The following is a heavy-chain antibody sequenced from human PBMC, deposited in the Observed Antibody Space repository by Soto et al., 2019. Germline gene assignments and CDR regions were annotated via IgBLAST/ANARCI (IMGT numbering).Heavy chain of an antibody. CDR3: GRDCSSTSCPSSGD. Sequence: QVQLVQSGAEVKKPGSSVKVSCKASGGTFSSYSISWVRQAPGQGLEWMGRIIPILGIANYAQKFQGRVTITADKSTSTAYMELSSLRSEDTAVYYWGRDCSSTSCPSSGDWGQGTLVTVSS. CDR1: GGTFSSYS. V-gene: IGHV1-69*08. D-gene: IGHD2-2*01. CDR2: IIPILGIA. J-gene: IGHJ4*02.